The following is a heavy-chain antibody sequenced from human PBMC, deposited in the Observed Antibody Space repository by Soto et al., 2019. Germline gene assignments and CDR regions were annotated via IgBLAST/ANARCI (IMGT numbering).Heavy chain of an antibody. Sequence: QVQLVQSGAEVKKPGSSVKVSCKASGGTFRSYDISWVRQAPGQGLEWMGGIIPIFGTANYAQKFQGRVTITADESTSTAYMELSSLRSEDTAVYYCAREGRERGYTVGCAYWGQGTLVTVSS. D-gene: IGHD5-12*01. CDR3: AREGRERGYTVGCAY. CDR1: GGTFRSYD. V-gene: IGHV1-69*12. J-gene: IGHJ4*02. CDR2: IIPIFGTA.